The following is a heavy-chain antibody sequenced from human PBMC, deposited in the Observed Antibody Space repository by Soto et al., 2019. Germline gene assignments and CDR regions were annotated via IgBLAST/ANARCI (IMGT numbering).Heavy chain of an antibody. CDR2: ISGSGGST. CDR3: AKKERGPYYYYYYGMDV. V-gene: IGHV3-23*01. Sequence: PGGSLRLSCAASGFTFSSYAMSWVRQAPGKGLEWVSAISGSGGSTYYADSVKGRFTISRDNSKNTLYLQMNSLRAEDTAVYYCAKKERGPYYYYYYGMDVWGQGTTVTVSS. CDR1: GFTFSSYA. J-gene: IGHJ6*02.